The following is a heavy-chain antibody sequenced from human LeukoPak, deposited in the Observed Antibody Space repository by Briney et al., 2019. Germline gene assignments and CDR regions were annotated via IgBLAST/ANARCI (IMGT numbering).Heavy chain of an antibody. CDR3: ARERAHYYDSSGYYPAYNWFDP. J-gene: IGHJ5*02. V-gene: IGHV1-46*01. Sequence: ASVKVSCKASGYTFTSYYMHWVRQAPGQGLEWMGIINPSGGSTSYAQKFQGRVTMTRDTSTSTVYMELSSLRSEDTAVYYCARERAHYYDSSGYYPAYNWFDPWGQGTLVTVSS. CDR1: GYTFTSYY. CDR2: INPSGGST. D-gene: IGHD3-22*01.